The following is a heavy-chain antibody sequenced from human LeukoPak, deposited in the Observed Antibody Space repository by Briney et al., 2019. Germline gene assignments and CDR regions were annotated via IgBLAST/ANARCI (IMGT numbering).Heavy chain of an antibody. Sequence: ASVKVSRKASGYTFTTYGISWVRQAPGQGLEWMGWMNPNSGNTGYAQKFQGRVTMTRNTSISTAYMELSSLRSEDTAVYYCARGKRLVDIVARIRYYFDFWGQGTLVTVSS. CDR2: MNPNSGNT. D-gene: IGHD5-12*01. J-gene: IGHJ4*02. V-gene: IGHV1-8*01. CDR3: ARGKRLVDIVARIRYYFDF. CDR1: GYTFTTYG.